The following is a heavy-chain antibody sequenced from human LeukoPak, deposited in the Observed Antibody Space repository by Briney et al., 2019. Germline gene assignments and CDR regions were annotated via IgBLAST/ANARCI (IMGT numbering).Heavy chain of an antibody. CDR3: ARGGYSYGYAY. CDR2: INHSGST. CDR1: GGSFSDYY. D-gene: IGHD5-18*01. J-gene: IGHJ4*02. Sequence: SETLSLTCAVYGGSFSDYYWSWIRQPPGKGLEWRGEINHSGSTNYNPSLKSRVTISVDPSKNQFSLKLSSVTAADTAVYYCARGGYSYGYAYWGQGTLVTV. V-gene: IGHV4-34*01.